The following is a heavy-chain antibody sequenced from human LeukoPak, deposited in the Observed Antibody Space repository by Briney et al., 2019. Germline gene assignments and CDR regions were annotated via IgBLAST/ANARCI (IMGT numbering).Heavy chain of an antibody. Sequence: SVKVSYKASGGTFTSYAISWVRQAPGQGLEWMGGIIPIFGTANYAQKFQGRVTITADESTSTAYMELSSLRSEDTAAYYCARAHYGPDAFDIWGQGTMVTVSS. CDR1: GGTFTSYA. D-gene: IGHD4-17*01. J-gene: IGHJ3*02. CDR3: ARAHYGPDAFDI. V-gene: IGHV1-69*13. CDR2: IIPIFGTA.